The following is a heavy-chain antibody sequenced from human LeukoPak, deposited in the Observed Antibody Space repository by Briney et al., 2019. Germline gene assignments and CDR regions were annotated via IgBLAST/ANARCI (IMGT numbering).Heavy chain of an antibody. D-gene: IGHD5-24*01. Sequence: PWGSLRLSCAASGFTFSSYSMNWVRQAPGKGLEWVSYISSSSSTIYYADSVKGRFTISRDNAKNSLYLQMNSLRAEDTAVYYCASERRDGYNSEIYWGQGTLVTVSS. CDR3: ASERRDGYNSEIY. J-gene: IGHJ4*02. CDR2: ISSSSSTI. V-gene: IGHV3-48*01. CDR1: GFTFSSYS.